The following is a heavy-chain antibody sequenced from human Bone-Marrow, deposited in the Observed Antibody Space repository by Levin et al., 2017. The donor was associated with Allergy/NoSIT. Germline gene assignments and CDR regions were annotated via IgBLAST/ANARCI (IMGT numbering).Heavy chain of an antibody. CDR3: ARHEAYYFDNRGFCCGVN. J-gene: IGHJ4*02. V-gene: IGHV5-51*01. CDR1: GYKFTTSW. D-gene: IGHD3-22*01. Sequence: LGESLKISCKASGYKFTTSWIAWVRQMPGHGLEWMGIIYPDDSDIRYSPSFQGHVTISADRSINTAYLQWSSLKASDTAIYYCARHEAYYFDNRGFCCGVNWGQGTQVTVSS. CDR2: IYPDDSDI.